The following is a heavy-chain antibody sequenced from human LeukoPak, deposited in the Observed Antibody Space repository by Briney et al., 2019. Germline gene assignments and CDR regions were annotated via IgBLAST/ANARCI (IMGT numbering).Heavy chain of an antibody. CDR3: ARLIAAAGTYYFDY. V-gene: IGHV4-39*01. CDR2: TYYSGST. J-gene: IGHJ4*02. Sequence: PSETLSLTCTVSGGSISSSSYYWGWIRQPPGKGLEWIGSTYYSGSTYYNPSLKSRVTISVDTSKNQFSLKLSSVTAADTAVYYCARLIAAAGTYYFDYWGQGTLVTVSS. D-gene: IGHD6-13*01. CDR1: GGSISSSSYY.